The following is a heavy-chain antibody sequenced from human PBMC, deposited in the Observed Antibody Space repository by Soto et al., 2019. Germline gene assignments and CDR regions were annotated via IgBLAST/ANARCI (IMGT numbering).Heavy chain of an antibody. V-gene: IGHV3-30*04. Sequence: QVQLVESGGGVVQPGRSLRLSCVASGLTFSSYAMHWVRQAPGKGLEWVAVISYDGRNKYYADSVKGRFTISRDNSKNTLYLQMNSLRAEDTTVYYCAREIEQLLDYWGQEPWSPSPQ. D-gene: IGHD1-1*01. CDR1: GLTFSSYA. CDR2: ISYDGRNK. J-gene: IGHJ4*01. CDR3: AREIEQLLDY.